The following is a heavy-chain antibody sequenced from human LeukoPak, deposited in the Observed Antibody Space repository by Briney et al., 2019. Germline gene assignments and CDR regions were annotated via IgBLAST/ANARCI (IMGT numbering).Heavy chain of an antibody. Sequence: GGSLRLSCAASGFTFSSYWMSWVRQAPGKGLEWVASIKQDGSEKYYVDSVKGRSTISRDNAKNSLYLQMNSLRAEDTAVYYCARSGWWMATNFDYWGQGTLVTVSS. CDR2: IKQDGSEK. V-gene: IGHV3-7*01. D-gene: IGHD5-24*01. CDR1: GFTFSSYW. J-gene: IGHJ4*02. CDR3: ARSGWWMATNFDY.